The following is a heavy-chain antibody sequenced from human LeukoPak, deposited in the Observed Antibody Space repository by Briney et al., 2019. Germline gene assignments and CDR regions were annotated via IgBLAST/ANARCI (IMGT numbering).Heavy chain of an antibody. CDR2: ICTSGST. CDR3: ARRDYSTGWSFDK. Sequence: PSGTLSLTCTVSVGSLSNYQWTSIPQPAGTGLEGLGEICTSGSTNYNPPLKSRITMSIDTSENQVSLTMRSVTAEDTALYSCARRDYSTGWSFDKWGQGNLVTVSS. D-gene: IGHD6-19*01. CDR1: VGSLSNYQ. J-gene: IGHJ4*02. V-gene: IGHV4-4*07.